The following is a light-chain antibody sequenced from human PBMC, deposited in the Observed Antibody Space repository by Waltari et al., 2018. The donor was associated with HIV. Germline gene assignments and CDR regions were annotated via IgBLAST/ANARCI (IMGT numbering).Light chain of an antibody. CDR1: QSVKTY. CDR3: QQRNEWPLT. J-gene: IGKJ4*01. Sequence: EIVLTQSPATLSLSPGERATLSCRASQSVKTYLGWYQQKPGQAPRLLIYDVSNRATGIPGRFSGSGFGTDFTLTISSLEPEDFAVYYCQQRNEWPLTFGGGTKVELK. V-gene: IGKV3-11*01. CDR2: DVS.